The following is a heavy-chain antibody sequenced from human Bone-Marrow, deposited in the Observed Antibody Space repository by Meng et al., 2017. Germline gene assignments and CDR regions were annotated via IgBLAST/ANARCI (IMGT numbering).Heavy chain of an antibody. CDR3: PRDSIEWFGELLDY. J-gene: IGHJ4*02. D-gene: IGHD3-10*01. CDR1: GFTFSRYG. V-gene: IGHV3-33*01. CDR2: IWYDGSNK. Sequence: VEVGGSGWWVVQAGRALRLSCAASGFTFSRYGRHWVRQAPGKGLEWVAVIWYDGSNKYYADSVKGRFTIYRDNSKNTLYLQMNSLRAEETAVYYCPRDSIEWFGELLDYWGQGSLVTVSS.